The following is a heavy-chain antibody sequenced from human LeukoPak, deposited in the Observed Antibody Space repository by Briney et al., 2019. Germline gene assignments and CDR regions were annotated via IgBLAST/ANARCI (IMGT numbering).Heavy chain of an antibody. Sequence: GGSLRLSCAASGFTFSNAWMSWVRQAPGKGLEWVSFISTSGATTYYADSVKGRFTISRDNAKNSLYLQMSSLRVEDTAVYYCAGRFDYWGLGTLVTVSS. CDR1: GFTFSNAW. V-gene: IGHV3-11*04. CDR2: ISTSGATT. J-gene: IGHJ4*02. CDR3: AGRFDY.